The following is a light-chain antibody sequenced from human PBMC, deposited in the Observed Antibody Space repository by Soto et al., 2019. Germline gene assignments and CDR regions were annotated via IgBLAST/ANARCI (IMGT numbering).Light chain of an antibody. Sequence: IQMTQSPSSLSASLGDRVTITCRASQGISVFLSWFQQRPGTPPQLLIYGASNLKSGAPSRFSGSGSGTDFTLTISSVEPEDVATYCCQQSDSIPYTFGQGTKVDIK. J-gene: IGKJ2*01. CDR2: GAS. V-gene: IGKV1-39*01. CDR1: QGISVF. CDR3: QQSDSIPYT.